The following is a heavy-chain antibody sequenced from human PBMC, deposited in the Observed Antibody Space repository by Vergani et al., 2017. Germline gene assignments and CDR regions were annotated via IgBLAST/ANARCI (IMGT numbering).Heavy chain of an antibody. CDR1: GFTFSSYA. D-gene: IGHD6-19*01. Sequence: QVQLVESGGGLVKPGRSLRLSCAASGFTFSSYAMHWVRQAPGKGLEWVAVISYDGSNKYYADSVKGRFTISRDNSKNTLYLQMNSLRAEDTAVYYCARESIAVARYGAFDIWGQGTMVTVSS. CDR3: ARESIAVARYGAFDI. J-gene: IGHJ3*02. V-gene: IGHV3-30-3*01. CDR2: ISYDGSNK.